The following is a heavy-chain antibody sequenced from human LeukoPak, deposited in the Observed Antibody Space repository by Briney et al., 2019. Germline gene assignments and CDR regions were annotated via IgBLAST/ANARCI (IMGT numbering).Heavy chain of an antibody. CDR2: INPTSGGT. V-gene: IGHV1-2*02. J-gene: IGHJ3*01. CDR3: AREFRTTTWSFDAFDL. D-gene: IGHD1/OR15-1a*01. CDR1: GYTFTDYY. Sequence: GASVKVSCKASGYTFTDYYMHWVRQAPGHGLEWVAWINPTSGGTNYAQKFQDRVTMTRDTSIGTAYMELSRLRSDDTAVYYCAREFRTTTWSFDAFDLWGQGTMVTVSS.